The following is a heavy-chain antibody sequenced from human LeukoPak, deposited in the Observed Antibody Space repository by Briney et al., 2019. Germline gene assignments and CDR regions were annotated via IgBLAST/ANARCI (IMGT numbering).Heavy chain of an antibody. D-gene: IGHD2-15*01. V-gene: IGHV1-18*01. CDR1: GGTFSSYA. J-gene: IGHJ4*02. CDR2: IIAYNGNT. CDR3: ARALLGRFDY. Sequence: APVKVSCKASGGTFSSYAISWVRQAPGQGLEWMGGIIAYNGNTNYAQKLQGRVTMTTDTSTSTAYMELRSLRSEDTAVYYCARALLGRFDYWGQGTLVTVSS.